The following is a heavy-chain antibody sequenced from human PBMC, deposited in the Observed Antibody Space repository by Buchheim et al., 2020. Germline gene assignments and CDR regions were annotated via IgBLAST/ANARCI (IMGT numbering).Heavy chain of an antibody. CDR2: TRNRANSYTT. J-gene: IGHJ4*02. V-gene: IGHV3-72*01. CDR1: GFTFSDHY. CDR3: ARVRDGSYYFLDY. Sequence: EVQLVESGGGLVQPGGSLRLSCVASGFTFSDHYMDWVRQAPGKGLEWVGRTRNRANSYTTEYAASVKGRFTISRDESKNSLYLQMNSLKTEDTAVYYCARVRDGSYYFLDYWGQGTL. D-gene: IGHD1-26*01.